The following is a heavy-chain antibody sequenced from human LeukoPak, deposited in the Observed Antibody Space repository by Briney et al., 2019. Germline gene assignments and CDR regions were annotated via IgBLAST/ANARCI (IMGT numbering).Heavy chain of an antibody. J-gene: IGHJ4*02. Sequence: ASVKVSCKASGGTFSSYAISWVRQAPGQGLEGMGGIIPIFGTANYAQKFQGRVTITTDESKSTAYMELSSLRSEDTAVYYCAFEGGDLKRFDYWGQGTLVTVSS. CDR3: AFEGGDLKRFDY. CDR1: GGTFSSYA. V-gene: IGHV1-69*05. CDR2: IIPIFGTA. D-gene: IGHD2-21*01.